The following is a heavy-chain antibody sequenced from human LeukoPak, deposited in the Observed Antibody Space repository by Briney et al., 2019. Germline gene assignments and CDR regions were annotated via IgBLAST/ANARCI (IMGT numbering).Heavy chain of an antibody. J-gene: IGHJ3*02. CDR2: MNPNSGNT. CDR1: GYTFTSYD. Sequence: GASVKVSCKASGYTFTSYDINWVRQATGQGLEWMGWMNPNSGNTGYAQKFQGRVTITRDTSASTAYMELSSLRSEDTAVYYCARELSYYDSSGYFIRSRAFDIWGQGTMVTVSS. CDR3: ARELSYYDSSGYFIRSRAFDI. V-gene: IGHV1-8*01. D-gene: IGHD3-22*01.